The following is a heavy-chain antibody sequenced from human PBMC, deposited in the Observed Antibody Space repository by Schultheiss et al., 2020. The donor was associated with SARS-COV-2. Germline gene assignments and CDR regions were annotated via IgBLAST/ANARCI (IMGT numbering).Heavy chain of an antibody. CDR3: ALGYCSGGSCYSFDP. V-gene: IGHV1-69*06. CDR1: GGTFSSYA. CDR2: IIPIFGTA. Sequence: SVKVSCKASGGTFSSYAISWVRQAPGQGLEWMGGIIPIFGTANYAQKFQGRVTITADKSTSTAYMELSSLRSEDTAVYYCALGYCSGGSCYSFDPWGQGTLVTVSS. J-gene: IGHJ5*02. D-gene: IGHD2-15*01.